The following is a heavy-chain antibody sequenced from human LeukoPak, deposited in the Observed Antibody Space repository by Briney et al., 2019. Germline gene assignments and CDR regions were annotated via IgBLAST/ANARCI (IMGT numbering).Heavy chain of an antibody. V-gene: IGHV3-7*01. D-gene: IGHD7-27*01. CDR2: IKEDGSEK. CDR3: ARAGLTGYAVYFDY. CDR1: GFTFSNYW. Sequence: GGSLRLSCAASGFTFSNYWMSWVRQAPGKGLEWVANIKEDGSEKKYVDSVKGRFTISRDNAKNSLYLQMNSLRAEDTAVYYCARAGLTGYAVYFDYWGQGTLVTVSS. J-gene: IGHJ4*02.